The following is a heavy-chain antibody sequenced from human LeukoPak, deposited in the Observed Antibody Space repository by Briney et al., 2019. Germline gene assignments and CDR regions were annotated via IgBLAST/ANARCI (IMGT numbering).Heavy chain of an antibody. D-gene: IGHD1-26*01. V-gene: IGHV3-21*01. J-gene: IGHJ4*02. Sequence: MSGGSLRLSCAASGFTFSSYAMSWVRQAPGKGLEWVSSISSSSSYIYYADSVKGRFTISRDNAKNSLYLQMNSLRAEDTAVYYCARESSVGATDYWGQGTLVTVSS. CDR3: ARESSVGATDY. CDR1: GFTFSSYA. CDR2: ISSSSSYI.